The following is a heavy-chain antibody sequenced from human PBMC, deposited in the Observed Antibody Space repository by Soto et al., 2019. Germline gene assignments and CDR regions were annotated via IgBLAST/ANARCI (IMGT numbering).Heavy chain of an antibody. CDR3: ASRDPGTSVDY. CDR1: GGSFTSNNW. CDR2: IYRTGST. J-gene: IGHJ4*02. Sequence: PETLSLTCAVSGGSFTSNNWWTWVRQPPGQGLEWIGEIYRTGSTNYNPSLKSRVTISLDKSENQFSLKVTPLTAADTAVYYCASRDPGTSVDYWGQGTLVTVSS. V-gene: IGHV4-4*03. D-gene: IGHD1-7*01.